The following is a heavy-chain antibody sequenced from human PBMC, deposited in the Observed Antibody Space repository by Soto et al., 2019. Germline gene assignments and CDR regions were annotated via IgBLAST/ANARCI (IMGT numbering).Heavy chain of an antibody. D-gene: IGHD6-6*01. CDR1: GGSFRGYY. Sequence: SETLSLTCAVYGGSFRGYYWSWIRQPPGKVLEWIGEINHSGSTNYTPSLKSRVTISVDTSKNQFSLKLSSVTAADTAVYYCARDRIVARRGGRRGHRSNTDYWGQGTLVTVSS. CDR3: ARDRIVARRGGRRGHRSNTDY. J-gene: IGHJ4*02. CDR2: INHSGST. V-gene: IGHV4-34*01.